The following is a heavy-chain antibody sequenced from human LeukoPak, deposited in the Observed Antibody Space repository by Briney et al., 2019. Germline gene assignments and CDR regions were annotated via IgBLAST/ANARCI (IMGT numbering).Heavy chain of an antibody. Sequence: ASVKVSCEASGYTFTDYDINWVRQATGQGPEWMGWMNPNSGNTGYAQKLQDRVTITRNTSISTAYMELSSLRSEDTAVYYCARDRAGYCSSRSCSQGGFDFWGQGTMVTVSS. D-gene: IGHD2-2*01. CDR1: GYTFTDYD. V-gene: IGHV1-8*01. CDR3: ARDRAGYCSSRSCSQGGFDF. CDR2: MNPNSGNT. J-gene: IGHJ3*01.